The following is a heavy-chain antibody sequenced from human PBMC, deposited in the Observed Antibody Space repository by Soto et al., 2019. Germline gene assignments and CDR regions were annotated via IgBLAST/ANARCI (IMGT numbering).Heavy chain of an antibody. Sequence: QVQLQQWGAGLLKPSETLSLTCAVYGGSFSGYYCSWIRQPPGKGLEWIGEINHSGSTNCNPSLKSRVTISVDTSKNQFSLKLSSVTAADTAVYYCARGPTPARNISFDYWGQGTLVTVSS. CDR3: ARGPTPARNISFDY. D-gene: IGHD6-6*01. CDR2: INHSGST. J-gene: IGHJ4*02. V-gene: IGHV4-34*01. CDR1: GGSFSGYY.